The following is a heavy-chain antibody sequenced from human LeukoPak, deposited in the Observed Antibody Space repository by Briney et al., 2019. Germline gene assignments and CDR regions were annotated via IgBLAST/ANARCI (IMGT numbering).Heavy chain of an antibody. CDR2: IYYSGST. CDR1: GGSLSCYY. J-gene: IGHJ4*02. CDR3: ARAGWEAYYFDF. Sequence: SETLSLTCSVSGGSLSCYYCSWVRQPPGKGLEWIGYIYYSGSTNYNPSLKSRVTIAVDTSKNQFSLKLSSVAAADTDVYYCARAGWEAYYFDFWGQGTLVTVSS. V-gene: IGHV4-59*01. D-gene: IGHD1-26*01.